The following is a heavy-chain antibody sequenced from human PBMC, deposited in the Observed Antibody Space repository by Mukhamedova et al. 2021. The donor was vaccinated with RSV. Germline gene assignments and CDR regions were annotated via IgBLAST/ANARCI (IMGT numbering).Heavy chain of an antibody. CDR2: GST. CDR3: AKGGVGATIYAYYFDY. J-gene: IGHJ4*02. Sequence: GSTYYADSVKGRFTISRDNSKNTLYLQMNSLRAEDTAVYYCAKGGVGATIYAYYFDYWGQGTLVTVSS. V-gene: IGHV3-23*01. D-gene: IGHD1-26*01.